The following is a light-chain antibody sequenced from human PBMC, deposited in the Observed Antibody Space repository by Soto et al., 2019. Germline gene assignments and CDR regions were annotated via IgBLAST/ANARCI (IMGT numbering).Light chain of an antibody. V-gene: IGLV1-44*01. CDR3: ATWDDSLNGYV. J-gene: IGLJ1*01. Sequence: QSVLTQPPSASGTPGQRVTISCSGSSSNIGTNTVNWYQHLPGTAPKLLMYSNNQRPSGVPDRFSGSKSGTSASLAIGGLQSEDEADYYCATWDDSLNGYVFGTGTKLTVL. CDR1: SSNIGTNT. CDR2: SNN.